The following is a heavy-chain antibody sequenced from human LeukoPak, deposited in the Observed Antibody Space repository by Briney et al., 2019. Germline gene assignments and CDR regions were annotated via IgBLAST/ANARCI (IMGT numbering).Heavy chain of an antibody. CDR3: GRETWQAYNDFWSGYVTD. CDR1: GFAFSDSR. CDR2: IRQDRKSK. Sequence: GGSLRLSCAASGFAFSDSRMNWVRRAQGKGLEWVANIRQDRKSKYYVDSVKGRFTISRDNAHSTLYLDMNSLTVEDTAIYCCGRETWQAYNDFWSGYVTDWGQGILVTVSS. J-gene: IGHJ4*02. D-gene: IGHD3-3*01. V-gene: IGHV3-7*01.